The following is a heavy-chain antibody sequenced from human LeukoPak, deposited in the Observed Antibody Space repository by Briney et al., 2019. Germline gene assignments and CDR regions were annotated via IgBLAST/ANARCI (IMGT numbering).Heavy chain of an antibody. CDR2: IYYSGST. V-gene: IGHV4-59*01. J-gene: IGHJ3*02. Sequence: PSETLSLTCTVSGGSISSYYWSWIWQPPGKGLEWIGYIYYSGSTNYNPSLKSRVTISVDTSKNQFSLKLSSVTAADTAVYYCARDCYDYVWGSYPSHGYAFDIWGQGTMVTVSS. CDR3: ARDCYDYVWGSYPSHGYAFDI. CDR1: GGSISSYY. D-gene: IGHD3-16*02.